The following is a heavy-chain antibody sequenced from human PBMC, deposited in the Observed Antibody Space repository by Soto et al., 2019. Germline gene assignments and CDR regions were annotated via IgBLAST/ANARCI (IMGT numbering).Heavy chain of an antibody. CDR3: ARAFTMVRGVIIGPLDV. CDR1: GYSFTSYW. V-gene: IGHV5-10-1*01. D-gene: IGHD3-10*01. J-gene: IGHJ6*02. CDR2: IDPSDSYT. Sequence: PGEYLTISCKGSGYSFTSYWISWVRQMPGKGLEWMGRIDPSDSYTNYSPSFQCHVTISADRSISTAYLQWSSLKASDTAMYYCARAFTMVRGVIIGPLDVWGQGTTVTVSS.